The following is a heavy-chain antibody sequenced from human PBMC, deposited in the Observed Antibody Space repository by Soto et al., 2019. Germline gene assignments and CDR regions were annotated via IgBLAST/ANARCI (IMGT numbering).Heavy chain of an antibody. D-gene: IGHD2-8*01. J-gene: IGHJ5*01. V-gene: IGHV3-74*01. Sequence: VVSLRLSCAASEFTIGNYWMHCVRKTPGKGLVWVSRINSDGSSTSYADSVKGRFSISRDNAKNTLYLQMNSLRAEDTAVYYCERGAVGTNNWFDSWGQGTLVTVSS. CDR2: INSDGSST. CDR1: EFTIGNYW. CDR3: ERGAVGTNNWFDS.